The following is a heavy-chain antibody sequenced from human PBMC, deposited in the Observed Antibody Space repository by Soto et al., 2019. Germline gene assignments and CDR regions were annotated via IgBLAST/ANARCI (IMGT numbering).Heavy chain of an antibody. D-gene: IGHD6-13*01. J-gene: IGHJ4*02. V-gene: IGHV3-33*01. CDR3: AILPSSLGVGY. CDR1: GFTFSSYG. Sequence: QVQLVESWGGVVQPGRSLRLSCAASGFTFSSYGIHWLLQAPGKGLEWVAVIWYDGSNKYYADSVKGRFTISRDNSKNTLYLQMNSLRAEDTAVSYCAILPSSLGVGYWGQGTLVTVSS. CDR2: IWYDGSNK.